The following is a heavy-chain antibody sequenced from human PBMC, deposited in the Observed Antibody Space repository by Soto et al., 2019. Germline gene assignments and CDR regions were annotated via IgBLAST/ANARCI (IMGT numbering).Heavy chain of an antibody. Sequence: QVQLVESGGGVVQPGRSLRLSCAASGFTFSSYGMHWVRQAPGKGLEWVAVIWYDGSNKYYADSVKGRFTISRDNSKNTLYLQMNSLRAEDTAVYYCAREWYSSSWYRYYYYYYMDVWGKGTTVTVSS. D-gene: IGHD6-13*01. V-gene: IGHV3-33*01. CDR1: GFTFSSYG. J-gene: IGHJ6*03. CDR3: AREWYSSSWYRYYYYYYMDV. CDR2: IWYDGSNK.